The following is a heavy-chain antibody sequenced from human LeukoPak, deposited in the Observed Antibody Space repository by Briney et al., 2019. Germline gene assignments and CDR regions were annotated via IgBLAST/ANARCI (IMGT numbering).Heavy chain of an antibody. V-gene: IGHV3-74*01. J-gene: IGHJ5*02. CDR1: GFTFSNYW. CDR3: ARDLGQYYDTSDNWFDP. CDR2: INSDGINT. Sequence: GGSLRLSCAASGFTFSNYWMHWDRQAPGKGLVWVSRINSDGINTSYADSVKGRFTISRDNAKNTLNLQMNSLRAEDTAVYYCARDLGQYYDTSDNWFDPWGQGTLVTVSS. D-gene: IGHD3-22*01.